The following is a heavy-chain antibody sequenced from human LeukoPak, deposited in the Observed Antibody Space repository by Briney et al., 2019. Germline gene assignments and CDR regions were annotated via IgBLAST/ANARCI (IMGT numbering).Heavy chain of an antibody. J-gene: IGHJ4*02. D-gene: IGHD3-22*01. Sequence: GGSLRLSCSASGFTFTSSAMTWVRQLPGKGLDWVSTISDSGDSTYYADSVKGRFTISRDSTKNRLSLQMSGLRAEDAAVYYCAKDQYYYYDSSGSYHGAPFEYWGQGALVTVSA. CDR2: ISDSGDST. CDR3: AKDQYYYYDSSGSYHGAPFEY. CDR1: GFTFTSSA. V-gene: IGHV3-23*01.